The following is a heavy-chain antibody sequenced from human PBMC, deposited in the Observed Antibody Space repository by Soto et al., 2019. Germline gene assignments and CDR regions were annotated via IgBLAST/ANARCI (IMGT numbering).Heavy chain of an antibody. CDR2: ISPAGTNQ. D-gene: IGHD6-6*01. J-gene: IGHJ1*01. Sequence: GXSXRLSFVASGFIXNDYAMNLARQAPGKGLEWVALISPAGTNQYYADSAKGRFTISRDNSKNTLYLQMNSLRTEDTGLYYCARENSRISPRLFQHWGHGTLVTVSS. CDR3: ARENSRISPRLFQH. CDR1: GFIXNDYA. V-gene: IGHV3-30-3*01.